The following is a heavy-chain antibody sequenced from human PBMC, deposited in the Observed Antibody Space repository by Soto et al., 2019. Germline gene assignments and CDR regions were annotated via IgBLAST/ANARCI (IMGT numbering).Heavy chain of an antibody. D-gene: IGHD2-15*01. J-gene: IGHJ4*02. CDR3: ARGRGWRDY. CDR1: GCSFTSYA. CDR2: MDPKIGNT. V-gene: IGHV1-8*01. Sequence: QVQLVQAGAEVKKPGASVKVSCRASGCSFTSYAINWVRQAPGQGLEWMGWMDPKIGNTDYGQKFQGRVTMTRNTSISTAYMELSSLTSEDTAVYYCARGRGWRDYWGQGTLVTVSS.